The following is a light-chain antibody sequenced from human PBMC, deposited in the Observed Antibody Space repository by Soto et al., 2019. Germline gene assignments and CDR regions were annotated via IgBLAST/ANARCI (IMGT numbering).Light chain of an antibody. V-gene: IGKV3-20*01. CDR2: GAS. CDR3: QQYDTSPPMYT. CDR1: QSVISTY. Sequence: EIVLTQSPGTLSLSPGETATLSCRASQSVISTYLAWYQHKPGQAPRLLIYGASNRATGIPDRFSGSGSGTDYTLTISRLEPEDFAVYSCQQYDTSPPMYTFGQGTKLEIK. J-gene: IGKJ2*01.